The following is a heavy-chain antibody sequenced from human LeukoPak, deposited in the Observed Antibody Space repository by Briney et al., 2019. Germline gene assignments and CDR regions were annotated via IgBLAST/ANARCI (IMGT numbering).Heavy chain of an antibody. CDR2: ISGSGGST. D-gene: IGHD2-15*01. CDR1: GFTFSSYA. CDR3: AGAFPPRSGGSCCPIDY. Sequence: GGSLRLSCGASGFTFSSYAMSWVRQAPGKGVEWVSAISGSGGSTYYADSVKGRFTISRDNSKNILYLQMNSLRAEDTAVYYCAGAFPPRSGGSCCPIDYWGQGTLVTVSS. V-gene: IGHV3-23*01. J-gene: IGHJ4*02.